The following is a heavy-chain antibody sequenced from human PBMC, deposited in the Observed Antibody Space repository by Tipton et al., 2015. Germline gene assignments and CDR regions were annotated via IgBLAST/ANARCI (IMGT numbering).Heavy chain of an antibody. Sequence: LRLSCAVSAYSISSDYYWGWIRQPPGKGLEWIGSISHSGNTYYNPSLKSRVTMSVDTSKTQFSLKMSSVTASDTAVYYCARARGRHGGLFDSWGQGILVTVSS. CDR2: ISHSGNT. V-gene: IGHV4-38-2*01. CDR1: AYSISSDYY. J-gene: IGHJ4*02. D-gene: IGHD4-23*01. CDR3: ARARGRHGGLFDS.